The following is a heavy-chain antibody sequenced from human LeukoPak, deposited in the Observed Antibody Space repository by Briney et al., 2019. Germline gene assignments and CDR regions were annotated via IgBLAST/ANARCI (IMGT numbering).Heavy chain of an antibody. CDR3: ARADCSGGSCYVQAYYFDY. V-gene: IGHV3-21*01. CDR2: ISSSSSYI. Sequence: PGGSLRLSCAASGFTFSSYSMTWVRQAPGKGLEWVSSISSSSSYIYYADSVKGRFTISRDNAKNSLYLQMNSLRAEDTAVYYCARADCSGGSCYVQAYYFDYWGQGTLVTVSS. CDR1: GFTFSSYS. J-gene: IGHJ4*02. D-gene: IGHD2-15*01.